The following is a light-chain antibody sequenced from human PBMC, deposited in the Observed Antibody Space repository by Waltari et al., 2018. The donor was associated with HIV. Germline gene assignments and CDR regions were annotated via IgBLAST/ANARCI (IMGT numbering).Light chain of an antibody. CDR1: NIDVGTYNL. J-gene: IGLJ3*02. V-gene: IGLV2-23*02. CDR3: LTYVSDSGTWK. Sequence: QSPLTQPASVSGNPGQSVTITCTGTNIDVGTYNLVSWYQQHPGKAPKLRIYDVSKRPSGVSSRFSGSKSGYWASLTISGLLTEDESYYYCLTYVSDSGTWKFGGGTYLTV. CDR2: DVS.